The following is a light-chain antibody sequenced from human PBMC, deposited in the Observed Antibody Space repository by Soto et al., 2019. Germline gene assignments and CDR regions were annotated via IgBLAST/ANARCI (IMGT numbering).Light chain of an antibody. CDR1: QSMRSY. V-gene: IGKV1-39*01. Sequence: DIQMTQSPSSLSAAVGDRVTITCRASQSMRSYLNWYQQKPGKAPKLLIYAASSLQSGVPSRFSGSGSGTDFTLTIISLQPEDFATDYCQQSYSTPWTFGQGTKVEIK. J-gene: IGKJ1*01. CDR2: AAS. CDR3: QQSYSTPWT.